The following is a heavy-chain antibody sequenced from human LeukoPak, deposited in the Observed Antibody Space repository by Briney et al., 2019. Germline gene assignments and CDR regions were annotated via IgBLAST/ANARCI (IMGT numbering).Heavy chain of an antibody. D-gene: IGHD3-9*01. CDR3: ARSSRYDIWTGYPY. CDR1: GYTFTGYY. J-gene: IGHJ4*02. V-gene: IGHV1-2*02. CDR2: INANSGGT. Sequence: ASVKVSCKASGYTFTGYYVHWGRQAPGQGLEWMGWINANSGGTNYAQKFQGRVTMTRDTSISTAYMELSRLRSDDTAVYYCARSSRYDIWTGYPYWGQGTLVTVSP.